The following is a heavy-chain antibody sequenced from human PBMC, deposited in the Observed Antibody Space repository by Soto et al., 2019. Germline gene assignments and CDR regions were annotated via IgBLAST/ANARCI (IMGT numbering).Heavy chain of an antibody. CDR3: ARAICVVVPAAKMAGFDS. CDR2: ISSSGSTK. J-gene: IGHJ3*02. CDR1: GFTFSDYY. V-gene: IGHV3-11*01. Sequence: GGSLRLSCAASGFTFSDYYMSWIRQAPGKGLEWVSYISSSGSTKYYADSVKGRFTISRDNAKNSLYLQMNSLSAEDTAVYYCARAICVVVPAAKMAGFDSWGQGTMVTVAS. D-gene: IGHD2-2*01.